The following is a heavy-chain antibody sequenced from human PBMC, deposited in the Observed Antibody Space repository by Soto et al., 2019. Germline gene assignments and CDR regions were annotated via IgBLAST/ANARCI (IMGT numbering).Heavy chain of an antibody. D-gene: IGHD2-2*01. CDR1: GFSLSTNGVG. CDR3: AHSRGYCNGPNCDTNFDS. CDR2: IYWDDDK. Sequence: ASGPTLVNPTQTLTLTCTFSGFSLSTNGVGVGWIRQPPGKALEWLAVIYWDDDKWYSTSLKSRHTSTNDSPKNKMVLTISNMDPTVPVPYSFAHSRGYCNGPNCDTNFDSWGQGTLGTASS. J-gene: IGHJ4*02. V-gene: IGHV2-5*02.